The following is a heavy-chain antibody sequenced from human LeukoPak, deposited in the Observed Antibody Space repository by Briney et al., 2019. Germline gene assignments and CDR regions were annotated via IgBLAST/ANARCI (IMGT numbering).Heavy chain of an antibody. CDR3: AKEPYVGNQIDY. J-gene: IGHJ4*02. CDR2: INSDGSST. Sequence: GGSLRLSCAASRFILSRYWMHSVRQAPGKGLVWVSRINSDGSSTSYADSVKGRFTISRDNAKNTLYLQMNSLRAEDTAVYYCAKEPYVGNQIDYWGQGTLVTVSS. CDR1: RFILSRYW. D-gene: IGHD4-23*01. V-gene: IGHV3-74*01.